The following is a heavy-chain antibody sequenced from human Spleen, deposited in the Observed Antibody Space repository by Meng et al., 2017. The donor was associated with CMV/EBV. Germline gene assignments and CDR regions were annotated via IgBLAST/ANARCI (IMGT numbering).Heavy chain of an antibody. CDR2: CDPADGET. J-gene: IGHJ5*02. CDR3: ATSTGTTYNWFDP. D-gene: IGHD1-1*01. Sequence: VRAGAAVTLPRASVEVSGKVAGYTLPGLSMHWVRRASVKGLEGMGGCDPADGETIHEQKFQSRVTMTEDTSTDTAYMEPSRLRAVDTAVYYGATSTGTTYNWFDPWGQGTLVTASS. CDR1: GYTLPGLS. V-gene: IGHV1-24*01.